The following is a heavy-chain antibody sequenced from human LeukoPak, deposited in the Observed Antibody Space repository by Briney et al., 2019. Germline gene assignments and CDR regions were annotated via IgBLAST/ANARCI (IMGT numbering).Heavy chain of an antibody. Sequence: GGSLRLSCAAPGFTFSSYSMNWVRQAPGKGLEWVSYISSSSSTIYYVDSVKGRFTISRDNAKNSLYLQMSSLRDEDTAVYYCARGVGYCSGTNCQLDYWGQGTLVTVSS. CDR1: GFTFSSYS. J-gene: IGHJ4*02. CDR2: ISSSSSTI. D-gene: IGHD2-2*01. CDR3: ARGVGYCSGTNCQLDY. V-gene: IGHV3-48*02.